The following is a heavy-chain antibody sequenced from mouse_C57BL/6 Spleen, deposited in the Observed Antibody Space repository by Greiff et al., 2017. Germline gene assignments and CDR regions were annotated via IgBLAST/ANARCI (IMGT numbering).Heavy chain of an antibody. J-gene: IGHJ4*01. Sequence: EVQLQQSGPELVKPGASVKISCKASGYTFTDYYMNWVKQSHGKSLEWIGDINPNNGGTSYNQKFKGKATLTVDKSSSTAYMELRSLTSEDSAVYYCARYDSNYAMDYWGQGTSVTVSS. D-gene: IGHD1-1*01. CDR3: ARYDSNYAMDY. V-gene: IGHV1-26*01. CDR1: GYTFTDYY. CDR2: INPNNGGT.